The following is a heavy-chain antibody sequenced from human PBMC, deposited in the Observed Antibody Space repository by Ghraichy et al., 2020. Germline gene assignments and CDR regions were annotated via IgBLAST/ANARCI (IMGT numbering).Heavy chain of an antibody. CDR3: ASPSWGGWLQSLDY. Sequence: GGSLRLSCAASGFTFSSYSMNWVRQAPGKGLEWVSYISSSSSTIYYADSVKGRFTISRDNAKNSLYLQMNSLRDEDTAVYYCASPSWGGWLQSLDYWGQGTLVTVSS. J-gene: IGHJ4*02. D-gene: IGHD5-24*01. CDR2: ISSSSSTI. CDR1: GFTFSSYS. V-gene: IGHV3-48*02.